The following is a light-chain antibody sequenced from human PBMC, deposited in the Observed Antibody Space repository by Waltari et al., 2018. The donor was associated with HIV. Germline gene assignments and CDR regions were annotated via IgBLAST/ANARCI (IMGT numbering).Light chain of an antibody. Sequence: DIQMTQSPSSLSASVGDRVTIPCRAGQSISTSLNWYQQKPGKAPKLLIYAASRLQSGVPSRFSGSGSGTDFTLTISSLQPDDFASYYCQQTSSSISWTFGQGTKVDIK. V-gene: IGKV1-39*01. J-gene: IGKJ1*01. CDR2: AAS. CDR1: QSISTS. CDR3: QQTSSSISWT.